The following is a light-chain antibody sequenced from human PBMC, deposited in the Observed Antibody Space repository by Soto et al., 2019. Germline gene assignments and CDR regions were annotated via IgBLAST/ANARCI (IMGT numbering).Light chain of an antibody. V-gene: IGKV1-6*01. Sequence: AIQMTQSPSSLSASVGDRVTISCRASQGIRDELGWYQQKPGKDPMLLIYAASSLQSGVPSRFRGSGSGTDFILTISSLQPEYFSTYYCLQDYKYPWTFGQGTKVEIK. CDR3: LQDYKYPWT. CDR1: QGIRDE. CDR2: AAS. J-gene: IGKJ1*01.